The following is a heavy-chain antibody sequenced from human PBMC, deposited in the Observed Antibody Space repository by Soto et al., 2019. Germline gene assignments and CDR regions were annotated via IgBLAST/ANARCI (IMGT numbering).Heavy chain of an antibody. CDR3: ARHLPRLEVAGTWDY. D-gene: IGHD6-19*01. CDR2: IDPSDSYT. V-gene: IGHV5-10-1*01. CDR1: GYSFTSYW. J-gene: IGHJ4*02. Sequence: PGESLTISCQISGYSFTSYWIIWVRQMPGKGLEWMGRIDPSDSYTNYSPSFQGHVTISADKSISTAYLQWSSLKASDTAMYYCARHLPRLEVAGTWDYWGQGTMVTVSS.